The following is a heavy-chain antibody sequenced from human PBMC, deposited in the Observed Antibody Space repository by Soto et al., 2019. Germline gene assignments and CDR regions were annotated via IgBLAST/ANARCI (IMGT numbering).Heavy chain of an antibody. Sequence: GGSLRLSCAASGFTFSSYAMTWVRQAPGKGLEWVSTIRASGGSTYYADSVKGRFTISRDNSMNTLFLHMNSLRAEDTAIYYCATAYCGGDCQVPNYWGQGTLVTVSS. V-gene: IGHV3-23*01. CDR1: GFTFSSYA. CDR2: IRASGGST. D-gene: IGHD2-21*01. J-gene: IGHJ4*02. CDR3: ATAYCGGDCQVPNY.